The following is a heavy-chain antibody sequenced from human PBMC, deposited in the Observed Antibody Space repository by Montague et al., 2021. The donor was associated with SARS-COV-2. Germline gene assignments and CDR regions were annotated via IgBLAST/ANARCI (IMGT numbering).Heavy chain of an antibody. V-gene: IGHV4-34*01. CDR1: GGSFSTYS. Sequence: SETLSLTCAVHGGSFSTYSWNWIRQPPGKGLEWIGEIHHGGSTNYNPSLKSRVTISADTFKNQFSLKLTSVAAADTAVYYCARLGDGVVPSPILGVGPYYSFYYMDVWGKGSTGTGSS. CDR2: IHHGGST. J-gene: IGHJ6*03. D-gene: IGHD3-10*01. CDR3: ARLGDGVVPSPILGVGPYYSFYYMDV.